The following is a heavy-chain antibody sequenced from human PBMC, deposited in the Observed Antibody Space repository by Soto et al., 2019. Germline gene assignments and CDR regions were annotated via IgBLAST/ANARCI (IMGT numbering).Heavy chain of an antibody. V-gene: IGHV4-4*07. CDR2: IYTSGST. CDR3: ARAPYDILTGYSSYYYYYGMDV. CDR1: VGSIISYY. D-gene: IGHD3-9*01. Sequence: SQTLSLTCTFSVGSIISYYWSWIQQPDGKGLECIARIYTSGSTNYNPSLKSRVTMSVDTSKNQFSLKLSSVTAADTAVYYCARAPYDILTGYSSYYYYYGMDVWGQGTTVTVSS. J-gene: IGHJ6*02.